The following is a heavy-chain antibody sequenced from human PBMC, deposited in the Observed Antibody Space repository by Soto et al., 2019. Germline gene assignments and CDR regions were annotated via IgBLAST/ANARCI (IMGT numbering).Heavy chain of an antibody. D-gene: IGHD6-13*01. CDR2: TYYRSKWYN. Sequence: PSQTLSLTCAISGDSVSSNSAAWNWIRQSPSRGLEWLGRTYYRSKWYNDYAVSVKSRITINPDTSKNQSSLQLNSVTPEDTAVYYCARVARLGSSSWYYFDYWGQGTLVTVSS. J-gene: IGHJ4*02. CDR1: GDSVSSNSAA. CDR3: ARVARLGSSSWYYFDY. V-gene: IGHV6-1*01.